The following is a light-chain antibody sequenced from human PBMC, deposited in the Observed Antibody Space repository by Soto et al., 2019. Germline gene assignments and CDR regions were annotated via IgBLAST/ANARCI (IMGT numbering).Light chain of an antibody. Sequence: QSALTQPASVSGSPGQSITISCTGASSDVGTYNRVSWYQQHPGKAPKVMIYEGSKRPSGVSNRFSGSKSGNTASLTISGLQPEDEADYYGCSYADSTTPNYVFASGTKLTVL. CDR3: CSYADSTTPNYV. V-gene: IGLV2-23*01. J-gene: IGLJ1*01. CDR2: EGS. CDR1: SSDVGTYNR.